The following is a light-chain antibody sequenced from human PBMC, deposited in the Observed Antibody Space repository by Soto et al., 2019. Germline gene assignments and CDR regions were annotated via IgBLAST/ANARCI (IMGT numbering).Light chain of an antibody. V-gene: IGLV2-14*01. Sequence: SALTPPASVSGSPGQSITISCTGTSSDVGGYNYVSWYQQHPGKAPKFMIYEVSNRPSGVSNRFSGSKSGNTASLTISGLQAEDEADYYCTSYTSSDTYVFGSGTKVTVL. CDR3: TSYTSSDTYV. J-gene: IGLJ1*01. CDR2: EVS. CDR1: SSDVGGYNY.